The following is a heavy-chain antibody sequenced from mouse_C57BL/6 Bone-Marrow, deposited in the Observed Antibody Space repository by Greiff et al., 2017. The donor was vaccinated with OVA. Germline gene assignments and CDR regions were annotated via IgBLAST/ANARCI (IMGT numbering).Heavy chain of an antibody. CDR1: GYTFTSYW. D-gene: IGHD2-1*01. CDR2: INPSNGGT. J-gene: IGHJ3*01. V-gene: IGHV1-53*01. CDR3: ARGVYYGNYEGFAY. Sequence: QVQLQQPGTELVKPGASVKLSCKASGYTFTSYWMHWVKQRPGQGLEWLGNINPSNGGTTYNEQFKSKATLTVDKSSSTAYMQLSSLTSEDSAVYYCARGVYYGNYEGFAYWGQGTLVTVSA.